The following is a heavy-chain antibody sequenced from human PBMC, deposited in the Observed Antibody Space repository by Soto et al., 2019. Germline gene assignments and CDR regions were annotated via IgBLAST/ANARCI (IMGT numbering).Heavy chain of an antibody. D-gene: IGHD2-2*01. CDR3: TRLRDIVVVPAAMREHYGMDV. CDR1: GFTFSGSA. J-gene: IGHJ6*02. V-gene: IGHV3-73*01. Sequence: GGSLRLSCAASGFTFSGSAMHWVRQASGKGLEWVGRIRSKANSYATAYAASVKGRFTISRDDSKNTAYLQMNSLKTEDTAVYYCTRLRDIVVVPAAMREHYGMDVWGQGTTVTVSS. CDR2: IRSKANSYAT.